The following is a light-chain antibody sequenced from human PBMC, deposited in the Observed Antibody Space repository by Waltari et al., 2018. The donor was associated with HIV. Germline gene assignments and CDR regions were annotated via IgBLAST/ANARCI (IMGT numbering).Light chain of an antibody. CDR1: SSDVGGFNY. Sequence: HSALTQPASVSGSPGQTVTIPCSATSSDVGGFNYVSWYQQHPGKAPKLMIYEVNNRPSRISSRFSGSKSGNTAYLTISGLQAEDEADYYCSSFSSGNSLEVFGTGTKVTFL. CDR3: SSFSSGNSLEV. V-gene: IGLV2-14*01. CDR2: EVN. J-gene: IGLJ1*01.